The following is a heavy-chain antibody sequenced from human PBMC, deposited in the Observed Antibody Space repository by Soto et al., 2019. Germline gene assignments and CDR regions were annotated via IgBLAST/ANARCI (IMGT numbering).Heavy chain of an antibody. CDR2: ISYDGSNK. J-gene: IGHJ5*02. V-gene: IGHV3-30*18. CDR1: GFTFSSYS. D-gene: IGHD2-15*01. CDR3: AKDLSPKILQNWFDP. Sequence: GGSLRLSCAASGFTFSSYSMNWVRQAPGKGLEWVAVISYDGSNKYYADSVKGRFTISRDNSKNTLYLQMNSLRAEDTAVYYCAKDLSPKILQNWFDPWGQGTLVTVSS.